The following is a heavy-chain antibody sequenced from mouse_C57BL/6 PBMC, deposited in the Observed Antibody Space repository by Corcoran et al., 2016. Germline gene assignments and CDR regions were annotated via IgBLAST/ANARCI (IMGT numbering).Heavy chain of an antibody. CDR2: INPNNGGT. J-gene: IGHJ2*01. CDR1: GYTFPDYY. V-gene: IGHV1-26*01. CDR3: ARSGIDYYFDY. D-gene: IGHD3-1*01. Sequence: EVQLQQSGPELVKPGASVKISCKASGYTFPDYYMNWVKQSHGKSLEWIGDINPNNGGTSYNQKFKGKATLTVDKSSSTAYMELRSLTSEDSAVYYCARSGIDYYFDYWGQGTTLTVSS.